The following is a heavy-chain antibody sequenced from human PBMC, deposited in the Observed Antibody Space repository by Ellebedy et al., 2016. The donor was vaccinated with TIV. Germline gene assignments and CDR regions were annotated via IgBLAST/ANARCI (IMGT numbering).Heavy chain of an antibody. CDR2: ISAGAI. D-gene: IGHD2-2*01. CDR1: GFTFSYFT. CDR3: AHHCSSTNCHDY. J-gene: IGHJ4*02. Sequence: GESLKISCAASGFTFSYFTMNWVRQAPGKGLEWVSYISAGAIYYADSVRGRLTISRDNAKNSLYLQMDSLRAEDTAVYYCAHHCSSTNCHDYWGQGTLVPVSA. V-gene: IGHV3-21*05.